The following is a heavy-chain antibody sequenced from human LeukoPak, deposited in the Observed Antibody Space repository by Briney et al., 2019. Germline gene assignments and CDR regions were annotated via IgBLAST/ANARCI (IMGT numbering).Heavy chain of an antibody. CDR1: GFAFNDYA. D-gene: IGHD4-17*01. V-gene: IGHV3-43*02. Sequence: PGGSLRLSCAASGFAFNDYAMHWARQAPGKGLEWVSLISGDGGSTYYADSVEGRFTISRDNSKNSLYLQMNSLRTEDTALYYCAKDMKTTPECFDYWGQGTLVTVSS. J-gene: IGHJ4*02. CDR2: ISGDGGST. CDR3: AKDMKTTPECFDY.